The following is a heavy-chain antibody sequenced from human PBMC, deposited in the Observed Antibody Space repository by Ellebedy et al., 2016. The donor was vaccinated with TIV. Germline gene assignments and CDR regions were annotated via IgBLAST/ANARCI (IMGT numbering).Heavy chain of an antibody. CDR3: ARLAAAGKLVLRAFDI. V-gene: IGHV4-59*08. J-gene: IGHJ3*02. CDR2: IYYSGST. D-gene: IGHD6-13*01. CDR1: GGSISSYY. Sequence: SETLSLTCTVSGGSISSYYWSWIRQPPGKGLEWIGYIYYSGSTNYNPSLKSRVTISVDTSKNQFSLKLSSVTAADTAVYYCARLAAAGKLVLRAFDIWGQGTMVTVSS.